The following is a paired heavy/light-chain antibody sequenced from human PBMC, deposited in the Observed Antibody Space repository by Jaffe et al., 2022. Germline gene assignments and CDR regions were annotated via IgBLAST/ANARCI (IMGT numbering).Light chain of an antibody. CDR3: LLSYGGAWV. V-gene: IGLV7-43*01. CDR1: TGAVTSGYS. CDR2: STS. J-gene: IGLJ3*02. Sequence: QTVVTQEPSLTVSPGGTVTLTCASSTGAVTSGYSPNWFQQKSGQKPRALIYSTSNKHSWTPARFSGSLLGGKAALTLSGVQPEDEAEYYCLLSYGGAWVFGGGTKLTVL.
Heavy chain of an antibody. V-gene: IGHV3-15*01. CDR2: IKRESDGGTT. CDR1: GFTFPNAW. Sequence: EVQLVESGGGLVKPGGSLRLSCAASGFTFPNAWMSWVRQAPGKGLEWIGRIKRESDGGTTDYAAPVKGRFSFSRDDSENKVYLQMNSLKTEDTAVYYCTTEASRVGGFDYWGQGTLVIVSS. CDR3: TTEASRVGGFDY. J-gene: IGHJ4*02. D-gene: IGHD2-2*01.